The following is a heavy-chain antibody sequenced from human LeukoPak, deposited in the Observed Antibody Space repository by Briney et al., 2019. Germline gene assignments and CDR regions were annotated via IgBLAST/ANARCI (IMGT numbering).Heavy chain of an antibody. D-gene: IGHD5-18*01. CDR2: ISSSSSTI. CDR3: GRVQTVDTAMVDY. CDR1: GFTFSSYS. V-gene: IGHV3-48*01. Sequence: GGSLRLSCAASGFTFSSYSMNWVRQAPGKGLEWVSYISSSSSTIYYADSVKGRFTISRDNAKNSLYLQMNSLRAEDTAVYYCGRVQTVDTAMVDYWGQGTLVTVSS. J-gene: IGHJ4*02.